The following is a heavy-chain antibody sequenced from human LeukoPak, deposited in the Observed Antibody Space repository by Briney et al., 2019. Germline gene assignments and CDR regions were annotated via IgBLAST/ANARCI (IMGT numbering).Heavy chain of an antibody. D-gene: IGHD3-10*01. CDR1: EFTFISYW. CDR2: IKSKTDGGTT. Sequence: GGSLRLSCAASEFTFISYWMSWVRQAPGKGLEWVGRIKSKTDGGTTDYAAPVKGRFTISRDDSKNTLYLQMNSLKTEDTAVYYCTTALGKLWFGESYYMDVWGKGTTVTISS. V-gene: IGHV3-15*01. J-gene: IGHJ6*03. CDR3: TTALGKLWFGESYYMDV.